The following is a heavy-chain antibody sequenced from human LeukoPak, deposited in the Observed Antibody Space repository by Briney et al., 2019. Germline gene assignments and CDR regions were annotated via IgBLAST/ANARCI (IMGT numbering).Heavy chain of an antibody. V-gene: IGHV3-7*01. CDR3: ARRRYGEAFDV. Sequence: GGSLRLSCAASGFTFSSYAMSWVRQAPGKGLEWVANIKQDESERQYVDSVKGRFTISRDNAKNSLYLQMNSLTAEDTAVFYCARRRYGEAFDVWGQGTMVTVSS. CDR2: IKQDESER. CDR1: GFTFSSYA. J-gene: IGHJ3*01. D-gene: IGHD3-9*01.